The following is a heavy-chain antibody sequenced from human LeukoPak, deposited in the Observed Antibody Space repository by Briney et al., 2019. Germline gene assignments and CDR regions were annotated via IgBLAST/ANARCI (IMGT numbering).Heavy chain of an antibody. V-gene: IGHV4-4*07. CDR3: ARENYYDSSGYSEGMDV. Sequence: SETLSLTCTVSGGSISDSYLSWIRQPAGKGLEWIGRMYVTGTTNYNPALRSRVTMSMDTSKNQFSLRLSSVTAADTAVYYCARENYYDSSGYSEGMDVWGQGTTVIVSS. CDR1: GGSISDSY. J-gene: IGHJ6*02. CDR2: MYVTGTT. D-gene: IGHD3-22*01.